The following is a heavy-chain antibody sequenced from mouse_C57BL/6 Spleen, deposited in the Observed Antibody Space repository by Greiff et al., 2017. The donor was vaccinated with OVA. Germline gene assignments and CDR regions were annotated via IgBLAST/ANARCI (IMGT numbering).Heavy chain of an antibody. CDR3: ARRGGPYFDV. J-gene: IGHJ1*03. Sequence: QVQLQQPGAELVKPGASVKLSCKASGYTFTSYWMHWVKQRPGQGLEWIGMIHPNSGSTNYNEKFKSKATLTVAKSASTAYMQLSSLTSEGSAVYYCARRGGPYFDVWGTGTTVTVSS. V-gene: IGHV1-64*01. CDR2: IHPNSGST. CDR1: GYTFTSYW. D-gene: IGHD3-3*01.